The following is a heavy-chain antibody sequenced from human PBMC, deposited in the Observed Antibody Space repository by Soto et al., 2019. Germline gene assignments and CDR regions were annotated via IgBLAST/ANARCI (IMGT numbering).Heavy chain of an antibody. CDR1: GFTFSSYD. CDR2: ISGRGDNT. J-gene: IGHJ4*02. V-gene: IGHV3-23*01. CDR3: AKDDFLSGKFDY. D-gene: IGHD3-3*01. Sequence: EVQLLESGGALVQPGGSLRLSCAASGFTFSSYDMSWVRQAPGKGLEWVSSISGRGDNTYYADSVKGRFTISRDNSKNTLYLQMNSLRAEDTAVYYCAKDDFLSGKFDYCGQGTLVTVSS.